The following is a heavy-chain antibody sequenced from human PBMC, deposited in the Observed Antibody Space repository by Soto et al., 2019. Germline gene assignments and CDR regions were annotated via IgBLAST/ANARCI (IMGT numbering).Heavy chain of an antibody. V-gene: IGHV3-21*01. Sequence: GGSLRLSCAASGFTFSSYSMNWVRQAPGKGLEWVSSISSSSSYIYYADSVKGRFTISRDNAKNSLYLQMNSLRAEDTAVYYCARESGYIVATIGDYWGQGTLVTVSS. CDR2: ISSSSSYI. J-gene: IGHJ4*02. CDR1: GFTFSSYS. D-gene: IGHD5-12*01. CDR3: ARESGYIVATIGDY.